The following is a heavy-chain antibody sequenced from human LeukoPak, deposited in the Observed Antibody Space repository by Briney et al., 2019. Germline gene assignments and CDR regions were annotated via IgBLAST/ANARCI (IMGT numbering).Heavy chain of an antibody. J-gene: IGHJ4*02. V-gene: IGHV4-59*01. CDR2: IYYSGST. CDR1: GGSISSYY. D-gene: IGHD3-22*01. CDR3: ARGHSSGYYTTNPFDY. Sequence: NPSETLSLTCTVSGGSISSYYWSWIRQPPGKGLEWIGYIYYSGSTNYNPSLKSRVTISVDTSKNQFSLKLSSVTAADTAVYYCARGHSSGYYTTNPFDYWGQGTLVTVSS.